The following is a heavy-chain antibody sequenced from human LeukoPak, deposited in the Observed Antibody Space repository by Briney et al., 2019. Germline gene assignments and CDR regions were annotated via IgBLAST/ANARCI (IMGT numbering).Heavy chain of an antibody. Sequence: GGSLRLSCAASGFTFSSYGMHWVRQAPGKGLEWVAFIRYDGSNKYYADSVKGRFTISRDNSKNTLYLQMNSLRAEDMAVYYCAKGATVTRSWFDPWGQGTLVTVSS. D-gene: IGHD4-11*01. CDR1: GFTFSSYG. CDR3: AKGATVTRSWFDP. V-gene: IGHV3-30*02. J-gene: IGHJ5*02. CDR2: IRYDGSNK.